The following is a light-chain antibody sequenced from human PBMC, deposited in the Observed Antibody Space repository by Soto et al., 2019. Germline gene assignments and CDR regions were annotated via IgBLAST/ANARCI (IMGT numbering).Light chain of an antibody. CDR2: GAF. V-gene: IGKV1-9*01. Sequence: IQLTQSPSSLSASVGDRVTITCRASQGISNHFAWYQHKPGKAPRLLIYGAFTLQSGVPSRFSGSGSGTDFALTISSLQTEDFAAYYCQQFNSYPTTLGQVTKVEIK. CDR1: QGISNH. CDR3: QQFNSYPTT. J-gene: IGKJ2*01.